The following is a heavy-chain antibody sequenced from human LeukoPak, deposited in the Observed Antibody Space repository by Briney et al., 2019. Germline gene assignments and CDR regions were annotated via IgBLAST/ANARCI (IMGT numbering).Heavy chain of an antibody. D-gene: IGHD3-3*01. CDR1: GGSISSGDYY. CDR3: ARDPHTYHDFWSGYQFDY. CDR2: IYYSGST. J-gene: IGHJ4*02. Sequence: PSETLSLTCTVSGGSISSGDYYWSWIRQPPGKGLEWIGYIYYSGSTYYNPSLKSRVTISVDTSKNQFSLKLSSVTAADTAVYYCARDPHTYHDFWSGYQFDYWGQGTLVTVFS. V-gene: IGHV4-30-4*01.